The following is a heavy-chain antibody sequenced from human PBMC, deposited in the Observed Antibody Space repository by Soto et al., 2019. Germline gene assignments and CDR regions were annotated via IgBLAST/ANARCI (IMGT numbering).Heavy chain of an antibody. CDR3: AKAWGIDY. Sequence: EVQLLESGGGLVVPGGSRRLSCAASGFTFSSYTMSWVRQAPGKGLEWVSTISGSGSSTYSADSVKGRFTISRDNSKNTLYLQMNSLRVEDTAIYYCAKAWGIDYWGQGTLVTVSS. CDR1: GFTFSSYT. CDR2: ISGSGSST. D-gene: IGHD7-27*01. V-gene: IGHV3-23*01. J-gene: IGHJ4*02.